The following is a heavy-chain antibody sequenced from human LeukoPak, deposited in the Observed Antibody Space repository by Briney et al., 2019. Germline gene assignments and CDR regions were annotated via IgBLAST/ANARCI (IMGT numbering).Heavy chain of an antibody. Sequence: GGSLRLSCAASGFPFSTYWMHWVRQAPGKGLVWVSRFKSDGSGTSYADSVKGRFTVSRDNAENTLYLQMNSLRAEDTAVYYCAKDACGSDCYTIDYWGQGTLVTVSS. D-gene: IGHD2-21*02. CDR1: GFPFSTYW. CDR3: AKDACGSDCYTIDY. CDR2: FKSDGSGT. V-gene: IGHV3-74*01. J-gene: IGHJ4*02.